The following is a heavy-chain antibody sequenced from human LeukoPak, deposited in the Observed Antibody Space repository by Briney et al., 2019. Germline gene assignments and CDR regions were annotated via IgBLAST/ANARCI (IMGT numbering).Heavy chain of an antibody. CDR3: AGVLLWFGEFTNWFDP. Sequence: SETLSLTCTVSGYSISSGYYWGWIRQPPGKGLEWIGNIYHSGSTYYNPSLKSRVTISVDTSKNQFSLKLSSVTAADTAVYYCAGVLLWFGEFTNWFDPWGQGTLVTVSS. CDR1: GYSISSGYY. J-gene: IGHJ5*02. D-gene: IGHD3-10*01. CDR2: IYHSGST. V-gene: IGHV4-38-2*02.